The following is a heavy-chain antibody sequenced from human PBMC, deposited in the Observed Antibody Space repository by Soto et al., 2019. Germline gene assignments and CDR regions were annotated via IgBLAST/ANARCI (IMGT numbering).Heavy chain of an antibody. V-gene: IGHV3-11*05. CDR2: ISTSSSYI. D-gene: IGHD6-13*01. CDR1: GFTFSDYY. J-gene: IGHJ4*02. CDR3: AREGPGTSSWYVDS. Sequence: QVQLVESGGGLVKPGGSLRLSCAASGFTFSDYYMSWIRQAPGKGLEWVSYISTSSSYINYADSVKGRFTISRDNAKNSRYLQMNRLRTEDTAVYYCAREGPGTSSWYVDSWGQGTLVTVSS.